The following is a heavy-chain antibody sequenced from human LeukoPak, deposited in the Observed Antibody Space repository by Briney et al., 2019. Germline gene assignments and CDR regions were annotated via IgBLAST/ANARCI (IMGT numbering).Heavy chain of an antibody. CDR3: AKSGRDFGVVIPYYYYYYMDV. V-gene: IGHV3-48*01. J-gene: IGHJ6*03. Sequence: PGGSLRLSCAASGFTFSSYSMHWIRQAPGKGLEWVSYISGSSRTMYYADSVKGRFTISRDNSKNTLYLQMNSLRAEDTAVYYCAKSGRDFGVVIPYYYYYYMDVWGKGTTVTVSS. D-gene: IGHD3-3*01. CDR1: GFTFSSYS. CDR2: ISGSSRTM.